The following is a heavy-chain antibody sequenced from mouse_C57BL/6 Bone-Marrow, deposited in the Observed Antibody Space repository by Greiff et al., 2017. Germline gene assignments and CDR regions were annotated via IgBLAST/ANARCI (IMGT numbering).Heavy chain of an antibody. CDR3: ARGAYYYGSPYYFDY. J-gene: IGHJ2*01. V-gene: IGHV1-64*01. Sequence: VQLQQPGAELVKPGASVKLSCKASGYTFTSYWMHWVKQRPGQGLEWIGMIHPNSGSTNYNEKFKSKATLTVDKSSSTAYMQLGSLTSEDSAVYYCARGAYYYGSPYYFDYWGQGTTLTVSS. CDR2: IHPNSGST. CDR1: GYTFTSYW. D-gene: IGHD1-1*01.